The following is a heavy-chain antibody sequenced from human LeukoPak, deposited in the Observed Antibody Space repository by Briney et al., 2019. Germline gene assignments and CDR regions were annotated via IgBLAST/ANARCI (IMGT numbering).Heavy chain of an antibody. CDR3: ATEYYGAYNY. CDR1: GFTFTNAW. D-gene: IGHD4-17*01. V-gene: IGHV3-15*01. CDR2: IKRKTDGGTI. Sequence: PGGSLRLSCAASGFTFTNAWMSWVRQAPGKGLEWVGRIKRKTDGGTIDYAAPVKGRFTISRDDSKDTLSLEMNSLKTDDIAVYYCATEYYGAYNYWGQGTLVTVSS. J-gene: IGHJ4*02.